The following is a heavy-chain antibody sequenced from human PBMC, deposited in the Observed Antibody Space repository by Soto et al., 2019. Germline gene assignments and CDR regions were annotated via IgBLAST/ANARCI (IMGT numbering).Heavy chain of an antibody. Sequence: QVQLVQSGAEVKKPGASVKVSCKASGYTFTSYGISWVRQAPGQGLEWMGWISAYNGNTNYAQKLQGRVTLTTDTSTSTAYMELRSLRSDDTAVYYCARDLEGDSSGYYRFDYWGQGTLVTVSS. V-gene: IGHV1-18*01. CDR2: ISAYNGNT. CDR1: GYTFTSYG. D-gene: IGHD3-22*01. J-gene: IGHJ4*02. CDR3: ARDLEGDSSGYYRFDY.